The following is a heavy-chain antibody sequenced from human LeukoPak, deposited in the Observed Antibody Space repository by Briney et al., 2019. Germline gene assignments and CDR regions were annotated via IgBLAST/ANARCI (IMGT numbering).Heavy chain of an antibody. J-gene: IGHJ3*02. D-gene: IGHD3-10*01. V-gene: IGHV3-30*18. CDR2: ISYDGDNE. CDR1: GFTFSNYD. CDR3: AKPDIIRPVIRFSGAVDI. Sequence: GGSLRLSCATSGFTFSNYDMHWVRQAPGKRLEWVAVISYDGDNEYFADSVKGRFTISRDNSKRTLFLQMQSLRVEDTGVYYCAKPDIIRPVIRFSGAVDIWGRGTMVTVSS.